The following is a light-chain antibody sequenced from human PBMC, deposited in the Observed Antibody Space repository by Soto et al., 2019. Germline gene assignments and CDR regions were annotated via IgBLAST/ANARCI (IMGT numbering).Light chain of an antibody. CDR1: QSVLYSSNNKNY. CDR2: WAS. V-gene: IGKV4-1*01. J-gene: IGKJ2*01. Sequence: DIVMTQSPDSLAVSLGERATINCKSSQSVLYSSNNKNYLAWYQQRPGQPPQLLIYWASTRESGVPDRFSGSGSGKDFTLTITSLQAEDVAVYYCQQYESTPPTFGQGTKLEIK. CDR3: QQYESTPPT.